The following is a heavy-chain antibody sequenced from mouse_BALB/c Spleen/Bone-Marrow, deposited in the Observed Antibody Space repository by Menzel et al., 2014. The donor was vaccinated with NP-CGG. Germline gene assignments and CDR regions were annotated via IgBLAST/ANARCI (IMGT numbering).Heavy chain of an antibody. V-gene: IGHV5-6-4*01. CDR1: GFSFSSYS. CDR3: SKDGGYDYSYYFDY. J-gene: IGHJ2*01. CDR2: ISSGGHDT. D-gene: IGHD2-4*01. Sequence: EVHLVESGGGLVKPGGSLKLSCAASGFSFSSYSMSWVRQTPEKRPEWVATISSGGHDTYYPDSVKGRFTISRDNAKNTLYLQMSSLKSEDTAMYYCSKDGGYDYSYYFDYWGQGTTLTVSS.